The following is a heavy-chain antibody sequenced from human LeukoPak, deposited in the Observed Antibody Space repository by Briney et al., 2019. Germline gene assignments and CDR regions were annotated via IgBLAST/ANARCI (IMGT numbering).Heavy chain of an antibody. V-gene: IGHV4-39*01. CDR1: GGSISDNDYS. CDR2: SGAT. D-gene: IGHD3-10*01. J-gene: IGHJ4*02. CDR3: ARRYYFVSGSYYPFDF. Sequence: MASETLSLTCNVSGGSISDNDYSWNWIRQPPGKGLEWMGGSGATYANPSLKSRISISVDTSKSQFSLKLRSVTAADTAVYCARRYYFVSGSYYPFDFWGQGTLVTVSS.